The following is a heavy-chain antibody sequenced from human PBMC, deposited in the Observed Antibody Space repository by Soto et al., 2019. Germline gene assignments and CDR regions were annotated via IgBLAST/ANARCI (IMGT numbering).Heavy chain of an antibody. CDR1: GFTLSTFG. D-gene: IGHD3-10*01. Sequence: GRSLRLSCAASGFTLSTFGIHWVRQAPGKGLERVAVIWNDGNNRRYGDSVRGRFTVSSDNSKKSVYLQMDSLRVDDTAIYYCARDRELGRSSPYFDFWGQGALVPVSS. CDR2: IWNDGNNR. CDR3: ARDRELGRSSPYFDF. J-gene: IGHJ4*02. V-gene: IGHV3-33*01.